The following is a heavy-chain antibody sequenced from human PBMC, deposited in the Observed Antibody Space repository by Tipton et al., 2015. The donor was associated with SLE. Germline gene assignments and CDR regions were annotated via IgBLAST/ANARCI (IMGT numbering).Heavy chain of an antibody. CDR2: ISHRGST. CDR1: GGSFSGYY. CDR3: ARGSHVLLDY. V-gene: IGHV4-34*01. J-gene: IGHJ4*02. Sequence: TLSLTCAVYGGSFSGYYWSWIRQPPGKGLEWIGEISHRGSTNYNPSLKSRVTISVDTSKNQFSLKLTSVTAADTAVHYCARGSHVLLDYWGQGTLVTVSS. D-gene: IGHD3-10*01.